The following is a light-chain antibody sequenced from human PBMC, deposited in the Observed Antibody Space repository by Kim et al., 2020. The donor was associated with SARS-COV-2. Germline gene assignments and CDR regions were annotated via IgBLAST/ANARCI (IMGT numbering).Light chain of an antibody. J-gene: IGLJ3*02. CDR3: NSLDRSGTGG. CDR1: SLRSYY. V-gene: IGLV3-19*01. Sequence: SSELTQDPAVSVALGQTVMITCQGDSLRSYYASWYQQKPGQAPVLVIYGKNNRPSGIPDRFSGSSSGNTTSLTITGAQAEDDAYYYCNSLDRSGTGGFGR. CDR2: GKN.